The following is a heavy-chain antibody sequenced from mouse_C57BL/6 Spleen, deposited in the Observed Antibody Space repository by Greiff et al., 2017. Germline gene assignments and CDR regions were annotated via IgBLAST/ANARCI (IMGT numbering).Heavy chain of an antibody. D-gene: IGHD1-1*01. CDR1: GYAFTNYL. J-gene: IGHJ4*01. Sequence: QVQLQQSGAELVRPGTSVKVSCKASGYAFTNYLIEWVKQRPGQGLEWIGVINPGSGGTNYNEKFKGKATLTADKSSSTAYMQLSSLTSEDSAVYYCARVYYLDYWGQGTSVTVSS. CDR3: ARVYYLDY. CDR2: INPGSGGT. V-gene: IGHV1-54*01.